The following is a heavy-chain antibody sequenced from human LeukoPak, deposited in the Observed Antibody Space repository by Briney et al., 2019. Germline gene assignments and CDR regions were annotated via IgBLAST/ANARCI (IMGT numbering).Heavy chain of an antibody. J-gene: IGHJ4*02. CDR2: IYYSGST. Sequence: SETLSLTCTVSGGSISSYYWSWIRQPPGKGLEWIGYIYYSGSTNYNPSLKSRVTISVDTSKNQFSLKLSSVTAADTAVYYCAGGRTVVPDYWGQGTLVTVSS. D-gene: IGHD4-23*01. CDR1: GGSISSYY. CDR3: AGGRTVVPDY. V-gene: IGHV4-59*01.